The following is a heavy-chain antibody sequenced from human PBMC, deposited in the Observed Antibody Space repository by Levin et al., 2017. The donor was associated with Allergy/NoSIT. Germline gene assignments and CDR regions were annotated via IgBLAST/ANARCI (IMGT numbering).Heavy chain of an antibody. CDR1: GFTFDDYA. J-gene: IGHJ3*02. D-gene: IGHD3-10*01. Sequence: RAGGSLRLSCAASGFTFDDYAMHWVRQAPGKGLEWVSGISWNSGSIGYADSVKGRFTISRDNAKNSLYLQMNSLRTEDTALYYCARDNIGLTDAFDIWGQGTMVIVSS. V-gene: IGHV3-9*01. CDR2: ISWNSGSI. CDR3: ARDNIGLTDAFDI.